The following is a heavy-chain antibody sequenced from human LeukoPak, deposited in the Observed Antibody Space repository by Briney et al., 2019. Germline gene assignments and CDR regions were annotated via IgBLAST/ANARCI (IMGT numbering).Heavy chain of an antibody. CDR1: GVTFSNHY. CDR3: ARDGDTTSKVDY. J-gene: IGHJ4*02. CDR2: ITSSDSGG. Sequence: GGSLRLSCAASGVTFSNHYMSWIRQAPGKGLEWVSYITSSDSGGFYADSVKGRFTISRDNAKNSLYLLMNSLRVEDTAVYYCARDGDTTSKVDYLGQGTLVTVSS. V-gene: IGHV3-11*01. D-gene: IGHD4-11*01.